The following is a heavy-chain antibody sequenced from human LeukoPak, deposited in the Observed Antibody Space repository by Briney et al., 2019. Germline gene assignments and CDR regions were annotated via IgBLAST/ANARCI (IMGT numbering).Heavy chain of an antibody. CDR3: AKDVGFGGFRMISSWYDY. Sequence: PGGSLRLSCAASGFTFSSYAMSWVRQAPGKGLEWVSAISGSGGSTYYADSVKGRFTISRDNSKNTLYLQMNSLRAEDTAVYYCAKDVGFGGFRMISSWYDYWGQGTLVTVSS. CDR2: ISGSGGST. J-gene: IGHJ4*02. D-gene: IGHD6-13*01. V-gene: IGHV3-23*01. CDR1: GFTFSSYA.